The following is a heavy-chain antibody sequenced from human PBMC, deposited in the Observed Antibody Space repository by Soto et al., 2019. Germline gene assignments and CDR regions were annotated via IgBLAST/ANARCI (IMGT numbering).Heavy chain of an antibody. V-gene: IGHV3-9*01. CDR3: AKDNDEDFGDDLDYFNS. J-gene: IGHJ4*02. D-gene: IGHD2-21*02. CDR2: ISWEGGSI. CDR1: GFNFDDFA. Sequence: PGGSLRLSCAASGFNFDDFAMHWVRRAPGKGLEWVSGISWEGGSIGYADSVKGRFIISRDNAKNSLFLQMNSLTADDTAWYYCAKDNDEDFGDDLDYFNSWGQGT.